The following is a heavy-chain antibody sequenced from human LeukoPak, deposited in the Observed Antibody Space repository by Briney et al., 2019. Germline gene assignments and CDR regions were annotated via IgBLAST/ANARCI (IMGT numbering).Heavy chain of an antibody. CDR1: GGSISSYY. D-gene: IGHD6-6*01. CDR2: IYYSGST. V-gene: IGHV4-59*12. CDR3: ARDLGIAARPDY. J-gene: IGHJ4*02. Sequence: SETPSLTCTVSGGSISSYYWSWIRQPPGKGLEWIGYIYYSGSTNYNPSLKSRVTISVDTSKNQFSLKLSSVTAADTAVYYCARDLGIAARPDYWGQGTLVTVSS.